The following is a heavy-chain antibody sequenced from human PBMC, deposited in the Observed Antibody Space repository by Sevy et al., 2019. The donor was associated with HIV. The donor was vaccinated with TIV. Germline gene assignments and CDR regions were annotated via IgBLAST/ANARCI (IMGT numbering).Heavy chain of an antibody. V-gene: IGHV3-15*01. D-gene: IGHD6-13*01. CDR3: TTGVWGGPSDY. J-gene: IGHJ4*02. CDR1: GFTFSNAW. CDR2: IKSNTDGGTT. Sequence: GGSLRLSCAASGFTFSNAWMSWVRQAPGKGLEWVGRIKSNTDGGTTDYAAPVKGRFTISRDDSKNTLYLQMNSLKTEDTAVYYCTTGVWGGPSDYWGQGTLVTVSS.